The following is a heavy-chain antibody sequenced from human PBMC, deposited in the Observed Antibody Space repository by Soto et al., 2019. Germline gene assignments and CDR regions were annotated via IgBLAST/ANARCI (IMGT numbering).Heavy chain of an antibody. J-gene: IGHJ4*02. CDR1: GYTLSSYA. Sequence: EVQLLESGGGLVQPGGSLRLSCAASGYTLSSYAMSWVRQAPGKGLEWVSSVSGSSGSKSYADSVKGRFTISRDNSKSTAYLQMNSLRAEDTAVYFCAKDWCSGTTCYCLENWGQGTLVTVSS. CDR3: AKDWCSGTTCYCLEN. D-gene: IGHD1-7*01. CDR2: VSGSSGSK. V-gene: IGHV3-23*01.